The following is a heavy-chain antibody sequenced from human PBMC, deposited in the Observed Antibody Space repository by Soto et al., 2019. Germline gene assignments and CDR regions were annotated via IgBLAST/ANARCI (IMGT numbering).Heavy chain of an antibody. Sequence: ASVKVSCKASGYTFTGYYMHWVRQAPGQGLEWMGWINPNSGGTNYAQKSQGRVTMTRDTSISTAYMELSRLRSDDTAVYYCARGPSYDILTGSFDYWGQGTLVTVSS. CDR3: ARGPSYDILTGSFDY. CDR2: INPNSGGT. D-gene: IGHD3-9*01. CDR1: GYTFTGYY. V-gene: IGHV1-2*02. J-gene: IGHJ4*02.